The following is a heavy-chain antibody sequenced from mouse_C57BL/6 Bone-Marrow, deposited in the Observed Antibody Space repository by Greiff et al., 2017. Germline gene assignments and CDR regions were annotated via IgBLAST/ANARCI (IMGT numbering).Heavy chain of an antibody. CDR1: GFTFSSYA. CDR3: ARERYDYYAMDY. V-gene: IGHV5-4*01. CDR2: ISDGGSYT. J-gene: IGHJ4*01. Sequence: EVKVVESGGGLVKPGGSLTLSCAASGFTFSSYAMSWVRQTPEMRLEWVATISDGGSYTYYPDNVKGRFTISRDNAKNNLYLQMSHLKSEDTAMYYCARERYDYYAMDYWGQGTSVTVSS. D-gene: IGHD2-10*02.